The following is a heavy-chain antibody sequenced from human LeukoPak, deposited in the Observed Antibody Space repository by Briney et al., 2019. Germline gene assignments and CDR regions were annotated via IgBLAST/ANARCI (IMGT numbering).Heavy chain of an antibody. CDR3: ARNRSTTRLNWYFDL. D-gene: IGHD2-2*01. CDR1: GYSFTSYW. V-gene: IGHV5-51*01. J-gene: IGHJ2*01. CDR2: IYPGDSDT. Sequence: GESLKISCKGSGYSFTSYWIGWVRQMPGKGLEWMGIIYPGDSDTRYSPSFQGQVTISADKSISTAYLQWSSLKASDTAMYYCARNRSTTRLNWYFDLWGRGTLVTVSS.